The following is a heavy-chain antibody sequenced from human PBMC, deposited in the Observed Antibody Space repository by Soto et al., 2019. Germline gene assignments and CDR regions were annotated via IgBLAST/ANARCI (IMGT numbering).Heavy chain of an antibody. Sequence: SVKVSCKASGGTFSSYAISWVRQAPGQGLEWMGGIIPIFGTANYAQKFQGRVTITADESTSTAYMELSSLRPEDTAVYYCARSSGGVFGIIIEGSNWLAPWGQGSLVTVSS. CDR1: GGTFSSYA. V-gene: IGHV1-69*13. CDR3: ARSSGGVFGIIIEGSNWLAP. CDR2: IIPIFGTA. D-gene: IGHD3-16*02. J-gene: IGHJ5*02.